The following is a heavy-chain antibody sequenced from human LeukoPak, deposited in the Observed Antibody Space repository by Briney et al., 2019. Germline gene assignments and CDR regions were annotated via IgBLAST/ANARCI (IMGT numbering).Heavy chain of an antibody. CDR2: IYYSGST. J-gene: IGHJ4*02. Sequence: KPSETLSLTCTVSGGSISSRSCHWGWIRQPPGKGLEWIGSIYYSGSTYYNPSLKSRVTISVDTSKNQFSLKLSSVTAADTAVYYCARLWSTYCNGGSCPHQPNYWGQGTLVTVSS. CDR1: GGSISSRSCH. D-gene: IGHD2-15*01. V-gene: IGHV4-39*01. CDR3: ARLWSTYCNGGSCPHQPNY.